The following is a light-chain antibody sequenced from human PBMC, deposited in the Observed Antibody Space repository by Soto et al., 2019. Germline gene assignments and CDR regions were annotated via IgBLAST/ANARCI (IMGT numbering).Light chain of an antibody. Sequence: DVQMTQTPSSLSASVRDRVILTCRASQSIGNWLAWYQQKPGKAPKLLIYKASSLESGVPTRFSGSGSGTDFTLTISSLQPEDFATYYCQQYNSYVFGPGTKVDIK. CDR1: QSIGNW. CDR3: QQYNSYV. CDR2: KAS. J-gene: IGKJ3*01. V-gene: IGKV1-5*03.